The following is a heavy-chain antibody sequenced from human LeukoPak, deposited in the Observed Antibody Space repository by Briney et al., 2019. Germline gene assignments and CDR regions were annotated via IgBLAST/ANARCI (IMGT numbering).Heavy chain of an antibody. V-gene: IGHV1-2*04. J-gene: IGHJ6*02. Sequence: ASVKVSCKASGYTFTGYYMHWVRQAPGQGLEWMGWINPNSGGTNYAQKFQGWVTMTRDTSISTAYMELSRLRSDDTAVYYCAREITNYDFWSGQYGYYGMDVWGQGTTVTVSS. D-gene: IGHD3-3*01. CDR1: GYTFTGYY. CDR3: AREITNYDFWSGQYGYYGMDV. CDR2: INPNSGGT.